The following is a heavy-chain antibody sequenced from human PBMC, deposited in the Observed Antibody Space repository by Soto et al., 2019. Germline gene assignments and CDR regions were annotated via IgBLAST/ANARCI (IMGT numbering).Heavy chain of an antibody. V-gene: IGHV4-59*01. CDR3: ARAAAGPYYYYYYMDV. Sequence: PSETQSVTCTVSGGYIRSYDWSWIRQKTGKGLEWIGYIYYSGSTNYNPSLKSRVTISVDTSKNQFSLKLSSVTAADTAVYYCARAAAGPYYYYYYMDVWGKGTTVTVSS. J-gene: IGHJ6*03. CDR1: GGYIRSYD. CDR2: IYYSGST. D-gene: IGHD6-13*01.